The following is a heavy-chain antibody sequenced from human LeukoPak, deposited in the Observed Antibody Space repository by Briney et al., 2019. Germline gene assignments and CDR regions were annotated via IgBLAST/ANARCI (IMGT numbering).Heavy chain of an antibody. D-gene: IGHD2-2*01. CDR3: ARDGGYCSSTSCYGGNAFDI. CDR1: GFTFSSYE. J-gene: IGHJ3*02. V-gene: IGHV3-21*01. CDR2: ISSSSSYI. Sequence: GGSLRLSCAASGFTFSSYEMNWVRQAPGKGLEWVSSISSSSSYIYYADSVKGRFTISRDNAKNSLYLQMNSLRAEDTAVYYCARDGGYCSSTSCYGGNAFDIWGQGTMVTVSS.